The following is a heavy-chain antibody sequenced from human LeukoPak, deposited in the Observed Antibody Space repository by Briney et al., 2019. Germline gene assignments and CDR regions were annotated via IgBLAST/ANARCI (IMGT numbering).Heavy chain of an antibody. D-gene: IGHD3-9*01. CDR3: ARGRRTYYDILTGYFTY. CDR2: INPSGGST. CDR1: GYTFTSYY. J-gene: IGHJ4*02. V-gene: IGHV1-46*01. Sequence: ASVKVSCKAPGYTFTSYYMHWVRQAPGQGLEWMGIINPSGGSTSYAQKFQGRVTMTRDTSTSTVYMELSSLRSEDTAVYYCARGRRTYYDILTGYFTYWGQGTLVTVSS.